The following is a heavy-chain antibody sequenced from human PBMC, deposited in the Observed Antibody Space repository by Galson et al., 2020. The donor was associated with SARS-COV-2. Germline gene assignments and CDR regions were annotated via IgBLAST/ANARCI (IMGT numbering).Heavy chain of an antibody. V-gene: IGHV3-30*02. CDR1: GFSFNSYG. CDR2: VRYDGSNK. CDR3: AKDSYDCISTGRCPQYYYYMDV. D-gene: IGHD2-2*01. Sequence: GGSLRLSCAASGFSFNSYGMHWVRQAPGKGLEWVAFVRYDGSNKYYADSVKGRFTISRDNSKDTLYLQMNSLRVEDTAVYYCAKDSYDCISTGRCPQYYYYMDVWGKGTTVTISS. J-gene: IGHJ6*03.